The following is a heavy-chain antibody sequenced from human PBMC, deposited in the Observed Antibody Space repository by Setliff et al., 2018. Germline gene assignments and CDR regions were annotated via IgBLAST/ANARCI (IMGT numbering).Heavy chain of an antibody. CDR3: ARPGLPLRYYYGMDV. J-gene: IGHJ6*02. V-gene: IGHV3-64D*09. Sequence: QTGGSLRLSCSASGFTFSRYAMHWVRQAPRKGLESVSAISSTGIPIYYADSVKARFTISRDDAQNTLYLQMSSLRPEDTAVYYCARPGLPLRYYYGMDVWGQGTMVTVSS. CDR1: GFTFSRYA. CDR2: ISSTGIPI.